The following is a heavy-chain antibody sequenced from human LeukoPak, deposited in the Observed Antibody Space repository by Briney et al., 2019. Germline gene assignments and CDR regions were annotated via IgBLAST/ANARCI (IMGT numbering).Heavy chain of an antibody. V-gene: IGHV3-33*01. CDR2: TWFDGSHN. CDR3: AREDQQLVRIYLDF. Sequence: RGSLRLSCAASGFTFNIYGMHWVRQAPGKGLEWVALTWFDGSHNYYADSVKGRFTISRDNSKNTLYLQMNSLRAEDTAVYFCAREDQQLVRIYLDFWGQGTLVTVSS. D-gene: IGHD6-13*01. J-gene: IGHJ4*02. CDR1: GFTFNIYG.